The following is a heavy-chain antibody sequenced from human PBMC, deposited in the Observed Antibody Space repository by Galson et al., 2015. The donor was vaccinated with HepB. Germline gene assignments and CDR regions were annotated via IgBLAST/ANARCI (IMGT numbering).Heavy chain of an antibody. CDR3: ARVDYGDYLSDGYLDP. D-gene: IGHD4-17*01. V-gene: IGHV6-1*01. CDR2: TYYRSKWYN. CDR1: GDSVSSNSAA. Sequence: CAISGDSVSSNSAAWNWIRQSPSRGLEWLGRTYYRSKWYNDYAVSVKSRITINPDTSKNQFSLQLNSVTPEDTAVYYCARVDYGDYLSDGYLDPWGQGTLVTVSS. J-gene: IGHJ5*02.